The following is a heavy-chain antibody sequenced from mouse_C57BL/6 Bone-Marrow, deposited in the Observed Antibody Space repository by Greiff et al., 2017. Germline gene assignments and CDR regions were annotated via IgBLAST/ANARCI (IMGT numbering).Heavy chain of an antibody. J-gene: IGHJ4*01. CDR1: GYTFTSYG. CDR2: IYPRSGHT. CDR3: ERGNYYAMDY. D-gene: IGHD2-1*01. V-gene: IGHV1-81*01. Sequence: VHLVESGAELARPGASVKLSCKASGYTFTSYGISWVKQRTGQGLEWIGEIYPRSGHTYYNEKFKGKATLTADKSSSTAYMELRSLTSENSAVYFCERGNYYAMDYWGQGTSVTVSS.